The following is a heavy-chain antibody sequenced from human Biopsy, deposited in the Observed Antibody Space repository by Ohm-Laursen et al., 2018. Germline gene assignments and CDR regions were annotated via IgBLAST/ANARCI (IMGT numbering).Heavy chain of an antibody. Sequence: SDTLSLTCAVNGESSSGYFWNWIRQPPGKGLEWIGEINQSGSTKYNPSLKRRATLSADSSNYQFSLRLTSVTAADTAIYYCARGSGYFKLDVWGQGTTVTVS. V-gene: IGHV4-34*01. J-gene: IGHJ6*02. CDR3: ARGSGYFKLDV. CDR1: GESSSGYF. CDR2: INQSGST. D-gene: IGHD5-12*01.